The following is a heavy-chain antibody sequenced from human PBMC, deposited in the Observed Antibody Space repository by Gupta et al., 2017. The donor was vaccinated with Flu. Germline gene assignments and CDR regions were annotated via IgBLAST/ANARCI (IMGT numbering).Heavy chain of an antibody. D-gene: IGHD3-10*01. CDR2: IYYSGST. CDR3: ARSGDYYYYGMDV. J-gene: IGHJ6*02. V-gene: IGHV4-59*08. CDR1: GGSISSYY. Sequence: QVQLQESGPGLVNPSETLSFTCTLAGGSISSYYWSWIRQPPGKGLEWIGYIYYSGSTNYNPSLKSRVTISVDTSKNQFSLKLSSVTAADTAVYYCARSGDYYYYGMDVWGQGTTVTVSS.